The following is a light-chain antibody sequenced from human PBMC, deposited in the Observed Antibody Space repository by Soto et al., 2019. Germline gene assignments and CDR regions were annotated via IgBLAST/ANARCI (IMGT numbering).Light chain of an antibody. J-gene: IGKJ1*01. CDR3: QQYYSSPPT. Sequence: DVVMTQSPDSLAVSLGERATINCKSSQNILYSSNNRNYLAWYQQKPGQSPKLLIYWASTRESGVPDRFSGSGSGTDFTLPISSLQAEDVAVYYCQQYYSSPPTFGQGTKVEIK. CDR2: WAS. CDR1: QNILYSSNNRNY. V-gene: IGKV4-1*01.